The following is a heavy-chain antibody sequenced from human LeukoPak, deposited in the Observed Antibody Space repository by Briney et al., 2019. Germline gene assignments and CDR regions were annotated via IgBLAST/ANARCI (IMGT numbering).Heavy chain of an antibody. J-gene: IGHJ4*02. CDR2: IYYSGST. CDR3: ASLYYYDSSGYSFDY. CDR1: GGSISSYY. Sequence: SETLFLTCTVSGGSISSYYWSWIRQPPGKGLEWIGYIYYSGSTNYNPSLKSRVTISVDTSKNQFSLKLSSVTAADTAVYYCASLYYYDSSGYSFDYWGQGTLVTVSS. D-gene: IGHD3-22*01. V-gene: IGHV4-59*01.